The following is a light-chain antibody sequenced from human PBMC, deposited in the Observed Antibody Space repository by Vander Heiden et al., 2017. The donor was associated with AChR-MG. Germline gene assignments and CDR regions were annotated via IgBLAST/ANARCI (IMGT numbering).Light chain of an antibody. CDR1: SSDVGGYNY. Sequence: QSALTQPRSVSGSPGQSVTISCTGTSSDVGGYNYVSWYQQHPGKAPKLMIYDGRKRPSGVPDRFSCSKAGNTASLAISGLQAEDEADYYCCSYAGSYTVVFGGGTKLTVL. CDR2: DGR. CDR3: CSYAGSYTVV. J-gene: IGLJ2*01. V-gene: IGLV2-11*01.